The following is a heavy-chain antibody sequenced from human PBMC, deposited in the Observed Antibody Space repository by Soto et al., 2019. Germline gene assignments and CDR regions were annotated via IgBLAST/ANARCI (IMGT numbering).Heavy chain of an antibody. Sequence: QVHLVESGGGVVQPGRSLRLSCAGSGFVFSSFALNWVRQAPGKGLEWVAVLSSDGKDKYYADSVKGRLTISRDSSKNTLYLQMNSLRVEDTAVYYCVIPAAQWLALLSWGQGSLVTVSS. J-gene: IGHJ5*02. CDR1: GFVFSSFA. V-gene: IGHV3-30*03. D-gene: IGHD6-19*01. CDR3: VIPAAQWLALLS. CDR2: LSSDGKDK.